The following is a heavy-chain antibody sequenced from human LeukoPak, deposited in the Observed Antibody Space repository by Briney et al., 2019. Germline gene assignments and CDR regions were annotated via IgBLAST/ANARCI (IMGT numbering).Heavy chain of an antibody. J-gene: IGHJ4*02. V-gene: IGHV3-30*18. CDR1: GFTFSSYG. CDR3: AKGTYGDYAGGDY. CDR2: ISYDGSNK. D-gene: IGHD4-17*01. Sequence: GRSLRLSCAASGFTFSSYGMHWVRQAPGKGLEWVAVISYDGSNKYYADSVKGRFTISRDNSKNTLYLQMNSLRAEDTAVYYCAKGTYGDYAGGDYWAQGTLVTVSS.